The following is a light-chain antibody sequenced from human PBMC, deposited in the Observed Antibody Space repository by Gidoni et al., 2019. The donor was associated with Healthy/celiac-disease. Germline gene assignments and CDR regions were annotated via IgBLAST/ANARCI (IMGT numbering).Light chain of an antibody. Sequence: DIHLTQSPSSLSASVGDRLTIPCQASQDISSYLNWYQQKPGKAPKLLIYVASSLQRGVPSRFSGSGSGTDFTLTISSLQPEDFATYYCQQCYSTHKFFGPGTKVDIK. J-gene: IGKJ3*01. V-gene: IGKV1-39*01. CDR1: QDISSY. CDR3: QQCYSTHKF. CDR2: VAS.